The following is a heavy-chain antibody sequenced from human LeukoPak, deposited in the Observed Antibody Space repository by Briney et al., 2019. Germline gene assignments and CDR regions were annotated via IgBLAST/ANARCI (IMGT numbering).Heavy chain of an antibody. Sequence: GGSLRLSCAASGFTFRSYNMNWVRQAPGKGLEWLSYISYNSADIYYADSVKGRFTISRDNAKNSLYLQMNSLRAEDTAIYYCASFSAINSFDPWGQGTPVTVSS. V-gene: IGHV3-48*01. CDR2: ISYNSADI. D-gene: IGHD3-3*02. CDR1: GFTFRSYN. CDR3: ASFSAINSFDP. J-gene: IGHJ5*02.